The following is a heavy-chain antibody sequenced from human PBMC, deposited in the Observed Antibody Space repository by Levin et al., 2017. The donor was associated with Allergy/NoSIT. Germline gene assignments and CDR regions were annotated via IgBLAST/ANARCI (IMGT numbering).Heavy chain of an antibody. CDR3: ARSVGSGSENYNYYFDY. V-gene: IGHV3-53*01. J-gene: IGHJ4*02. Sequence: GGSLRLSCAASGFTISSKYMSWVRQAPGKGLEWVSVIYSGGSTYYADSVKGRLTTSRDNSKNTLYLQMNSLRAEDTAVYYCARSVGSGSENYNYYFDYWGQGTLVTVSS. D-gene: IGHD3-10*01. CDR2: IYSGGST. CDR1: GFTISSKY.